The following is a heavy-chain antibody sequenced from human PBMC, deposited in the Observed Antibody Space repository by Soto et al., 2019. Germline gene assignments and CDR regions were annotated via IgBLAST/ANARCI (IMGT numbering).Heavy chain of an antibody. CDR2: ISSSSSYI. D-gene: IGHD3-16*01. CDR1: GFTFSSYS. CDR3: ARDWGVEMGDQRWFDP. V-gene: IGHV3-21*01. J-gene: IGHJ5*02. Sequence: GGSLRLSCAASGFTFSSYSMNWVRQAPGKGLEWVSSISSSSSYIYYADSVKGRFTISRDNAKNSLYLQMNSLRAEDTAVYYCARDWGVEMGDQRWFDPWGQGTLVTVSS.